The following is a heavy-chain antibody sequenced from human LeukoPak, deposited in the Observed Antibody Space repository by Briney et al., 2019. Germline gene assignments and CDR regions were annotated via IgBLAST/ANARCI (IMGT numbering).Heavy chain of an antibody. CDR3: ARGGYSYGYYYGMDV. CDR1: GYRFTSDW. Sequence: GESLKISCKGSGYRFTSDWIGWVRQMPGKGLEWMGIIYPGDSDTRYSPSFQGQVTISADKSISTAYLQWSSLKASDTAMYYCARGGYSYGYYYGMDVWGQGTTVTVSS. D-gene: IGHD5-18*01. V-gene: IGHV5-51*01. CDR2: IYPGDSDT. J-gene: IGHJ6*02.